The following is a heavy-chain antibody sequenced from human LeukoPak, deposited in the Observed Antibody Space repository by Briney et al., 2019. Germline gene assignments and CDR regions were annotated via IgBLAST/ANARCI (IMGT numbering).Heavy chain of an antibody. CDR2: IYYSGST. V-gene: IGHV4-39*01. CDR3: ARHSGYSYGYAYYYYYMDV. J-gene: IGHJ6*03. CDR1: GGSISSSSYY. D-gene: IGHD5-18*01. Sequence: SETLSLTCTVSGGSISSSSYYWGWIRQPPGKGLEWIGSIYYSGSTCYNPSLKSRVTISVDPSKNQFSLKLNSVTAADTAVYYCARHSGYSYGYAYYYYYMDVWGKGTTVTVSS.